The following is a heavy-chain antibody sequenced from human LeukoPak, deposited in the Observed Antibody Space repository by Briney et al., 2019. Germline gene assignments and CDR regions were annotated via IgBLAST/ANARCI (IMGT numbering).Heavy chain of an antibody. D-gene: IGHD6-6*01. CDR1: GFTVSSNY. CDR3: ARAYAPYSSSYNWFDP. J-gene: IGHJ5*02. CDR2: IYSGGST. Sequence: GGSLRLSCAASGFTVSSNYMSWVRQAPGKGLEWVSVIYSGGSTYYADSVKGRFTISRDNSKNTLYLQMNSLRAEDTAVYYCARAYAPYSSSYNWFDPWGQGTLVTVSS. V-gene: IGHV3-53*01.